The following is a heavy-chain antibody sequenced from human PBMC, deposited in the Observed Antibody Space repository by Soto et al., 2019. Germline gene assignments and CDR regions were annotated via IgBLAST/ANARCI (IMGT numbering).Heavy chain of an antibody. J-gene: IGHJ6*03. Sequence: EVQLVESGGGLVQPGRSLRLSCVASGFTFYNHGMHWVRQAPGRGLEWVSGITWSSDSMGYADSVKGRFTISRDNAKNSLYLQMNSLRPEATGLYYCAKEDSGFAGYMDVWGKGTTVTVSS. V-gene: IGHV3-9*01. CDR3: AKEDSGFAGYMDV. CDR2: ITWSSDSM. CDR1: GFTFYNHG. D-gene: IGHD2-15*01.